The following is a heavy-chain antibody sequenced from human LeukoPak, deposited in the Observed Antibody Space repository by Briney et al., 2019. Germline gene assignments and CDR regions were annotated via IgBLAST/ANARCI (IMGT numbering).Heavy chain of an antibody. V-gene: IGHV3-30*02. CDR3: AKDTEYYYYDSSGYPEGGFDY. CDR1: GFTFSSYG. D-gene: IGHD3-22*01. J-gene: IGHJ4*02. CDR2: IRYDGSNK. Sequence: GGSLRLSCAASGFTFSSYGMRWVRQAPGKGLEWVAFIRYDGSNKYYADSVKSRFTISRDNSKNTLYLQMNSLRAEDTAVYYCAKDTEYYYYDSSGYPEGGFDYWGQGTLVTVSS.